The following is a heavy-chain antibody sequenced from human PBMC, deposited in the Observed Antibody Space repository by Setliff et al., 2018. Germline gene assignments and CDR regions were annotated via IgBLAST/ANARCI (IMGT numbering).Heavy chain of an antibody. V-gene: IGHV3-23*01. J-gene: IGHJ5*02. D-gene: IGHD3-3*01. Sequence: GGSLRLSCAATGFDFKSFTMNWVRQVPGKGPEWVSAISGGGGTTKYADSVRGRFTISRDNSKNMLYLQMNSLRPDDTATYYCAKGGITIFGVITTNWFDPWGQGTLVTVSS. CDR1: GFDFKSFT. CDR2: ISGGGGTT. CDR3: AKGGITIFGVITTNWFDP.